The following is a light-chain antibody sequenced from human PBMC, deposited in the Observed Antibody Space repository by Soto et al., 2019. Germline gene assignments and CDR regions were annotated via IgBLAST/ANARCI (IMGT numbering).Light chain of an antibody. Sequence: QLVLTQPPSVSGAPGQRVTISCTGSSSNIGTPYDVHWNQQLPGTAPKLLIYGNSNRPSGVPDRFSGSKSGTSASLAITGLQAEDEADYYCQSYDSSLSGYVIFGGGTKLTVL. CDR3: QSYDSSLSGYVI. CDR2: GNS. CDR1: SSNIGTPYD. J-gene: IGLJ2*01. V-gene: IGLV1-40*01.